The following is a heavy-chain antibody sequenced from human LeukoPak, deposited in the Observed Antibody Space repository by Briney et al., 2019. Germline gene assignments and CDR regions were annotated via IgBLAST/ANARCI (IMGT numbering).Heavy chain of an antibody. V-gene: IGHV4-59*12. Sequence: SETLSLTCTVSGGSISSYYWSWIRRPPGKGLEWIGYIYYSGSTNYNPSLKSRVTISVDTSKNQFSLKLSSVTAADTAVYYCARRRRGSPFDYWGQGTLVTVSS. CDR3: ARRRRGSPFDY. D-gene: IGHD3-10*01. J-gene: IGHJ4*02. CDR1: GGSISSYY. CDR2: IYYSGST.